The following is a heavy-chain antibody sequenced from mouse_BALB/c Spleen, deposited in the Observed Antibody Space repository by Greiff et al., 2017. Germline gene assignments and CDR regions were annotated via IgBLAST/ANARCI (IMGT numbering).Heavy chain of an antibody. CDR2: ILPGSGST. Sequence: QVQLQQSGAELMKPGASVKISCKATGYTFSSYWIEWVKQRPGHGLEWIGEILPGSGSTNYNEKFKGKATFTADTSSNTAYMQLSSLTSEDSAVYYCARWGLGYAGYAMDYWGQGTSVTVSS. V-gene: IGHV1-9*01. CDR1: GYTFSSYW. J-gene: IGHJ4*01. CDR3: ARWGLGYAGYAMDY. D-gene: IGHD2-14*01.